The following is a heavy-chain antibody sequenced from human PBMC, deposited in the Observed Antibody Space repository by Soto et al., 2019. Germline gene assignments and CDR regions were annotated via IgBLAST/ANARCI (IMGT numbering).Heavy chain of an antibody. J-gene: IGHJ4*02. V-gene: IGHV3-23*01. Sequence: PGGSLRLSCAASGFTFTNYAMSWVRQAPGKGLEWVSAISGSGSSTYYADSVKGRLTISRDNSKNTLYLQMDSLTAEDTALYFCAKGSASARPYCFDFWGQGIPVTVSS. CDR3: AKGSASARPYCFDF. D-gene: IGHD2-15*01. CDR2: ISGSGSST. CDR1: GFTFTNYA.